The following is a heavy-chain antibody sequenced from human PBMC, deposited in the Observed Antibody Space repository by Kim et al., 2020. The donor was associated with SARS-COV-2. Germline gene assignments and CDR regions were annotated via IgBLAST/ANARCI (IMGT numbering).Heavy chain of an antibody. CDR1: GGTFSSYA. Sequence: SVKVSCKASGGTFSSYAISWVRQAPGQGLEWMGGIIPIFGTANYAQKFQGRVTITADESTSTAYMELSSLRSEDTAVYYCASAVSRDVITMVRGVIKSDPKNYYYGMDVWGQGTTVTVSS. V-gene: IGHV1-69*13. J-gene: IGHJ6*02. CDR2: IIPIFGTA. D-gene: IGHD3-10*01. CDR3: ASAVSRDVITMVRGVIKSDPKNYYYGMDV.